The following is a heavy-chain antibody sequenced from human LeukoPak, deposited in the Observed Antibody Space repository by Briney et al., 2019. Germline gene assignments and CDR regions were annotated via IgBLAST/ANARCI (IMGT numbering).Heavy chain of an antibody. CDR3: ARGRYLTTTGGAAAGFLDY. CDR2: IYYSGST. V-gene: IGHV4-59*12. CDR1: GGSISSYY. J-gene: IGHJ4*02. D-gene: IGHD6-13*01. Sequence: PSETLSLTCTVSGGSISSYYWSWIRQPPGKGLEWIGYIYYSGSTNYKSSLKSRVTISVDTPQKQFSLRLSSVTAADTAVYYCARGRYLTTTGGAAAGFLDYWGQGSPVTVST.